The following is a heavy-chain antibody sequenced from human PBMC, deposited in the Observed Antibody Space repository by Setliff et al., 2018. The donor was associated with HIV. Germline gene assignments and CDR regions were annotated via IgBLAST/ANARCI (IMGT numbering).Heavy chain of an antibody. V-gene: IGHV3-7*03. D-gene: IGHD6-13*01. CDR2: IGQDGSEK. CDR1: RFDFNNYW. J-gene: IGHJ4*02. CDR3: AKGRYSSSWYYFDY. Sequence: GGSLRLSCAASRFDFNNYWMCWVRQAPGKGLAWLANIGQDGSEKNDVDSVKGRFTISSDNAKNSLYLQMNSLRAEDMALYYCAKGRYSSSWYYFDYWGQGTLVTVSS.